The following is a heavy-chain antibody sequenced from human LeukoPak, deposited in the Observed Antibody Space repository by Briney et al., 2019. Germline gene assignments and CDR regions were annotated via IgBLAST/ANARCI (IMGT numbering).Heavy chain of an antibody. Sequence: GGSLRLSCAASGFSFSNTGMHGVRQAPGKGLEWVAFIRYAGNNAYYADSVKGRFTISRYNSKDKLFLQMDILRPEDTSVYYCAKEYSGNYWSFDFWGQRTLVTVSS. J-gene: IGHJ4*02. CDR3: AKEYSGNYWSFDF. V-gene: IGHV3-30*02. CDR2: IRYAGNNA. CDR1: GFSFSNTG. D-gene: IGHD5-12*01.